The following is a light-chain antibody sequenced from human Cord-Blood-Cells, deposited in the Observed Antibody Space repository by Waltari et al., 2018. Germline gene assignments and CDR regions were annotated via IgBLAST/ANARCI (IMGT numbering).Light chain of an antibody. CDR2: GNS. V-gene: IGLV1-40*01. CDR3: QSYDSSLSGWV. Sequence: QSVLTQPPSVSAAPGQSVTIPCTGSSSNIGAGYDVHWYQQLPGTAPKLLSYGNSNRPSGVPDRFTGPKTGTSASLAITGLQAEDEADYYCQSYDSSLSGWVFGGGTKLTVL. CDR1: SSNIGAGYD. J-gene: IGLJ3*02.